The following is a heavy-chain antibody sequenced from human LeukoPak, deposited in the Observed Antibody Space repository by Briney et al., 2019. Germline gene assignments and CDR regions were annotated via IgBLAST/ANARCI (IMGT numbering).Heavy chain of an antibody. D-gene: IGHD2-21*02. J-gene: IGHJ4*02. CDR2: INHSGST. CDR3: ARGPVCGGDCYSAHFDY. V-gene: IGHV4-34*01. CDR1: GGSFSGYY. Sequence: TSETLSLTCAVYGGSFSGYYWSWIRQPPGKGLEWIGEINHSGSTNYNPSLKSRVTISVDTSKNQFSLKPSSVTAADTAVYYCARGPVCGGDCYSAHFDYWGQGTLVTVSS.